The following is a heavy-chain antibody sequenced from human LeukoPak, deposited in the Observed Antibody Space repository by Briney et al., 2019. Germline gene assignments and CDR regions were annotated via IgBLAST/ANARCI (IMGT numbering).Heavy chain of an antibody. D-gene: IGHD4-17*01. CDR3: ARTDDYGDETVAY. CDR2: INPNSGGT. V-gene: IGHV1-2*02. J-gene: IGHJ4*02. CDR1: GYTFTGYY. Sequence: ASVKLSCKASGYTFTGYYMHWVRQAPGQGLEWMGWINPNSGGTNYAQKFQGRVTMTRDTSISTAYMELSRLRSDDTAVYYCARTDDYGDETVAYWGQGTLVTVSS.